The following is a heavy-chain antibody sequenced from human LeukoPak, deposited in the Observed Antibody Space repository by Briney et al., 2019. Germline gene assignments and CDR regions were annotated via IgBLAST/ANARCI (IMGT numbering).Heavy chain of an antibody. CDR2: IDDSGST. V-gene: IGHV4-31*03. D-gene: IGHD2-15*01. J-gene: IGHJ4*02. CDR3: AREGEDCSGGSCYSKFDY. CDR1: GGSISSGGYY. Sequence: PSESLSLTCTVSGGSISSGGYYWSWLRPRPGKGLEWIVYIDDSGSTYYNPSLKSRVTISVDTSKNQFSLKLSSVTAADTAVYYCAREGEDCSGGSCYSKFDYWGQGTLVTVSS.